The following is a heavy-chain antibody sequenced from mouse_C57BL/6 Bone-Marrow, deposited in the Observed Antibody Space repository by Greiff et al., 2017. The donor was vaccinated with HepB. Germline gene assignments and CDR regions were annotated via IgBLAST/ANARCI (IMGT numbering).Heavy chain of an antibody. Sequence: EVKLMESGPGLAKPSQTLSLTCSVTGYSITSDYWNWIRKFPGNKLEYMGYISYSGSTYCNPSLKSRISITRDTSKNQYYLQLNSVTTEDTATYYCARSHYYGSSYWYFDVWGTGTTVTVSS. CDR2: ISYSGST. V-gene: IGHV3-8*01. CDR1: GYSITSDY. CDR3: ARSHYYGSSYWYFDV. J-gene: IGHJ1*03. D-gene: IGHD1-1*01.